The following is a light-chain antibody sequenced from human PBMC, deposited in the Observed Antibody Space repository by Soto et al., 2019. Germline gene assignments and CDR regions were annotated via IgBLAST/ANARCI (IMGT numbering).Light chain of an antibody. Sequence: QSALTQPASVSGSPGQSITISCTGTSSDVGGYNYVSWYQQHPGKAPKLMIHGDTKRPSGVSDRFSGSKSGNTASLTLSGLQAEDEADYYCCSYAGSSSWVFGGGTKLTVL. CDR2: GDT. CDR3: CSYAGSSSWV. V-gene: IGLV2-23*01. J-gene: IGLJ3*02. CDR1: SSDVGGYNY.